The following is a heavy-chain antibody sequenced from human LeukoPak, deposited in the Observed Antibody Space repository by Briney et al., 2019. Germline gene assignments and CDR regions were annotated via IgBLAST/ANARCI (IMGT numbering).Heavy chain of an antibody. V-gene: IGHV3-66*02. CDR3: ARVYQDAFDI. CDR2: IYSGDST. Sequence: GGSLRISWAASGFTVNSHYMSWVRQAPGKGLEWVSVIYSGDSTHYADSVKGRFTISRDNSKNTLYLQMNSLRAEDTAVYYCARVYQDAFDIWGQGTMVTVSS. D-gene: IGHD2-2*01. J-gene: IGHJ3*02. CDR1: GFTVNSHY.